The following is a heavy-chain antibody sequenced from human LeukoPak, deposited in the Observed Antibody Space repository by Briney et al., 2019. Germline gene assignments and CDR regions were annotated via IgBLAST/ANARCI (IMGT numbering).Heavy chain of an antibody. CDR1: GDTFTGYY. D-gene: IGHD6-19*01. CDR3: ARAPRSGGWYDY. V-gene: IGHV1-2*04. CDR2: INPNSGGT. J-gene: IGHJ4*02. Sequence: ASVKVSCKASGDTFTGYYMHWVRQAPGQGLEWMGWINPNSGGTNYAQKFQGWVTMTRDTSISTAYMELRRLRSDDTAVYYCARAPRSGGWYDYWGQGTLVTVSS.